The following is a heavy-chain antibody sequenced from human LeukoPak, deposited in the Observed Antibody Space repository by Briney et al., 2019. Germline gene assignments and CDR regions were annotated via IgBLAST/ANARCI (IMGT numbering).Heavy chain of an antibody. CDR2: IWYDGSNK. V-gene: IGHV3-33*06. Sequence: PGGSLRLSCAASGFTFSSYGMHWVRQAPGKGLEGVAVIWYDGSNKYYADSVKGRFTISRDNSKNTLYLQMNSLRAEDTAVYYCAKPRYSISQGPFDPWGQGTLVTVSS. D-gene: IGHD6-13*01. J-gene: IGHJ5*02. CDR1: GFTFSSYG. CDR3: AKPRYSISQGPFDP.